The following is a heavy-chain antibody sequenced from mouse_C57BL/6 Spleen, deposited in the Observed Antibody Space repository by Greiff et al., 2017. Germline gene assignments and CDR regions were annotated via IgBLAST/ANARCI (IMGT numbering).Heavy chain of an antibody. Sequence: VQLQQSGAELVRPGASVKLSCKASGYTFTDYYINWVKQRPGQGLEWIARFYPGSGNTYYNEKFKGKATLTAEKSSSTAYMQLSSLTSEDSAVYFCAKWGDYWGQGTSVTVSS. CDR1: GYTFTDYY. V-gene: IGHV1-76*01. CDR3: AKWGDY. J-gene: IGHJ4*01. CDR2: FYPGSGNT.